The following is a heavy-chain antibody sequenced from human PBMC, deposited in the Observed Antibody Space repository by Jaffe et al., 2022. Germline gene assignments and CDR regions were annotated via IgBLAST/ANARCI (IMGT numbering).Heavy chain of an antibody. CDR3: AREMTTVTTPTSYYYYYMDV. V-gene: IGHV4-4*02. J-gene: IGHJ6*03. D-gene: IGHD4-17*01. Sequence: QVQLQESGPGLVKPSGTLSLTCAVSGGSISSSNWWSWVRQPPGKGLEWIGEIYHSGSTNYNPSLKSRVTISVDKSKNQFSLKLSSVTAADTAVYYCAREMTTVTTPTSYYYYYMDVWGKGTTVTVSS. CDR1: GGSISSSNW. CDR2: IYHSGST.